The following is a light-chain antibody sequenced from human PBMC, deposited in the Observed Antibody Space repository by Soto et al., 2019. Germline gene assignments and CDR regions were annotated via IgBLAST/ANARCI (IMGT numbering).Light chain of an antibody. CDR2: GST. V-gene: IGLV1-40*01. CDR1: SSNIGAGYD. J-gene: IGLJ1*01. Sequence: QSVLTQPPSVSGAPGQRVTISCTGSSSNIGAGYDVHWYQQLPGTAPKLLIYGSTNRPSGVPDRFSGSKSGTSASLAITGLQAEDEADYYCQSYDSSLSSDVFGTGTKVTVL. CDR3: QSYDSSLSSDV.